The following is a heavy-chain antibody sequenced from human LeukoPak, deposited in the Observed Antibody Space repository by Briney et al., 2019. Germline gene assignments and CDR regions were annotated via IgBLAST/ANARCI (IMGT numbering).Heavy chain of an antibody. J-gene: IGHJ4*02. CDR1: GFIFDYYS. D-gene: IGHD2-2*01. V-gene: IGHV3-64*01. Sequence: PGGSLRLSCAASGFIFDYYSMHWVRQAPGEGLEYVSVVSPDGRTTYYTNSVKGRFTISRDDSKNQIYLQRGSLRDDDTAVYYCAREQPAGSTDYWGRGTLVTVSS. CDR2: VSPDGRTT. CDR3: AREQPAGSTDY.